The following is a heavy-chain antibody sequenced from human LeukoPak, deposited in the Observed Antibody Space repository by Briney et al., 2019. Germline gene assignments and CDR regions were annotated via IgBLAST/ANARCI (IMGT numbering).Heavy chain of an antibody. CDR3: AKYAPPTTVVTRFFDY. J-gene: IGHJ4*02. CDR1: GFTFSSYA. D-gene: IGHD4-23*01. CDR2: IGYSGGDI. V-gene: IGHV3-23*01. Sequence: GGSLRLSCAASGFTFSSYAMTWVRQAPGKGLEWVSVIGYSGGDIQYADSVKGRFTISRDNSKNTLYLQMNSLRVEDTAVYYCAKYAPPTTVVTRFFDYWGQGTLVAVSS.